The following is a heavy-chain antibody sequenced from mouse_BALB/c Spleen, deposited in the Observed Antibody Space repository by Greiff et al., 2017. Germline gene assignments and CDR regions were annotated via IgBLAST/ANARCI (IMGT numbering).Heavy chain of an antibody. CDR1: GFTFSSFG. D-gene: IGHD1-1*01. J-gene: IGHJ2*01. CDR2: ISSGSSTI. Sequence: EVQLVESGGGLVQPGGSRKLSCAASGFTFSSFGMHWVRQAPEKGLEWVAYISSGSSTIYYADTVKGRFTISRDNPKNTLFLQMTSLRSEDTAMYYCARDYYGSSTGYFDYWGQGTTLTVSS. CDR3: ARDYYGSSTGYFDY. V-gene: IGHV5-17*02.